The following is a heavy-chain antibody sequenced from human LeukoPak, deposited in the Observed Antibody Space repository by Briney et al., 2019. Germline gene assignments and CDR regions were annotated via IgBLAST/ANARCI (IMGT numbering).Heavy chain of an antibody. D-gene: IGHD2-15*01. CDR1: GGSISSYY. CDR2: IYTSGST. V-gene: IGHV4-4*07. J-gene: IGHJ5*02. CDR3: AREVVVVAAPYNWFDP. Sequence: SETLSLTCTVSGGSISSYYWSWIRQPAGKGLEWIGRIYTSGSTNYNPSLKSRVTMSVDTSKNQFSLKLSSVTAADTAVYYCAREVVVVAAPYNWFDPWGQGTLVTVSS.